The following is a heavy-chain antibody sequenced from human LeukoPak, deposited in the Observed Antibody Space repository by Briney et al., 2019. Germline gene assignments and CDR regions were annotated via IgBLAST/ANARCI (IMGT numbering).Heavy chain of an antibody. V-gene: IGHV3-30*02. Sequence: GGSLRLSCAASGFTFSSYDIHWVRQAPGKGLEWVAFNKYYADSVRGRFTISRDNSKNTLYLQMNSLRAEDTAVYYCAKDASIVVVVAAPSDYYMDVWGKGTTVTISS. J-gene: IGHJ6*03. D-gene: IGHD2-15*01. CDR1: GFTFSSYD. CDR3: AKDASIVVVVAAPSDYYMDV. CDR2: NK.